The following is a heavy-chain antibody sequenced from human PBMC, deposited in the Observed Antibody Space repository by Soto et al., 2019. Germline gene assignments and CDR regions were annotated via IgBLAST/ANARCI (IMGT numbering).Heavy chain of an antibody. CDR1: RFTFSRYS. D-gene: IGHD5-12*01. V-gene: IGHV3-48*02. J-gene: IGHJ4*01. CDR2: ISSSSSTI. CDR3: ARGGTIAVTTIGDY. Sequence: GGSLRLSCAASRFTFSRYSMNWVRQAPGKGLEWVSYISSSSSTIYYVDSVKGRFTISRDNAKNSLYLQMNSLRDDDTAMYYCARGGTIAVTTIGDYWGQGTLVTVSS.